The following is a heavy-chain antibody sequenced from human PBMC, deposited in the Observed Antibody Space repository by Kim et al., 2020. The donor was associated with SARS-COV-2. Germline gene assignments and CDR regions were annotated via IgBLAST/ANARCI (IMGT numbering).Heavy chain of an antibody. CDR2: ISYYGTVQ. CDR3: VKDKTVGYSQMSPHY. V-gene: IGHV3-30*18. J-gene: IGHJ4*01. CDR1: GFAFRDFG. Sequence: GGSLRLSCAASGFAFRDFGMHWVRQAPGKGLEWVALISYYGTVQYYADSVEGRFTVSRDNSNNTLFLQMSSLRPEDTAVYFCVKDKTVGYSQMSPHYWG. D-gene: IGHD4-4*01.